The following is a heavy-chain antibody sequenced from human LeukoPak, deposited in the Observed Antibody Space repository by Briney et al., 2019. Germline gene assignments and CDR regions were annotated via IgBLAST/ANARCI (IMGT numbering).Heavy chain of an antibody. J-gene: IGHJ6*02. CDR3: AREAPYCSSTSCYVAYYYYGMDV. CDR1: GGSISSYY. CDR2: IYTSGST. Sequence: PSETLSPTCTVSGGSISSYYWSWIRQPAGKGLEWIGRIYTSGSTNYNPSLKSRVTMSVDTSKNQFSLKLSSVTAADTAVYYCAREAPYCSSTSCYVAYYYYGMDVWGQGTTVTVSS. V-gene: IGHV4-4*07. D-gene: IGHD2-2*01.